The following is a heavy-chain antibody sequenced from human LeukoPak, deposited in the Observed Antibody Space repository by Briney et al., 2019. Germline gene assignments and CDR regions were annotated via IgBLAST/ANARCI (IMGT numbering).Heavy chain of an antibody. CDR3: AKDRGTHSGTHPYYFDY. V-gene: IGHV3-23*01. D-gene: IGHD1-26*01. Sequence: GGSLRLSCAASGFTFSYYAMGWVRQAPGKGLEWVSSISGSGGSTYYADSVKGRFTISRDNSKNTLYLQMNSLRLEDTAVYYCAKDRGTHSGTHPYYFDYWGQGTLVTVSS. CDR2: ISGSGGST. J-gene: IGHJ4*02. CDR1: GFTFSYYA.